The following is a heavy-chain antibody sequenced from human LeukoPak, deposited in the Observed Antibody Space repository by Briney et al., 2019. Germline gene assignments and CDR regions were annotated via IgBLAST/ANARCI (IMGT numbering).Heavy chain of an antibody. Sequence: GESLKISCKGSGYIFTSNWIGWVRQMPGKGLEWMGFIYPGDSDTRYSPSFQGQVTISADKSVSTAYLQWSSLKASDTAMYYCARRQVVVSATREDWFVLWGEGPLVTVSS. V-gene: IGHV5-51*01. D-gene: IGHD2-15*01. J-gene: IGHJ5*02. CDR3: ARRQVVVSATREDWFVL. CDR1: GYIFTSNW. CDR2: IYPGDSDT.